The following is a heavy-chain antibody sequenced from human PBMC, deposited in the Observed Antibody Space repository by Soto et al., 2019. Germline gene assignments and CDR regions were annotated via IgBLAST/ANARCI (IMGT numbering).Heavy chain of an antibody. Sequence: QVQLQQWGAGLLKPSETLSLTCAVYGGSFSGYYWSWIRQPPGKGLEWIGEINHSGSTNYNPSLKSRVTISVDTSKNQFSLKLSSVTAADTAVYYCARFRAVYYYDRSGMDYFDYWGQGTLVTVSS. D-gene: IGHD3-22*01. CDR3: ARFRAVYYYDRSGMDYFDY. V-gene: IGHV4-34*01. CDR1: GGSFSGYY. CDR2: INHSGST. J-gene: IGHJ4*02.